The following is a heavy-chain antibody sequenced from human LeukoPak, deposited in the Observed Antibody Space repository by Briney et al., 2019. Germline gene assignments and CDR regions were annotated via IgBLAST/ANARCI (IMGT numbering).Heavy chain of an antibody. CDR3: ARVRRRIVGLSGGWFDP. CDR1: GGSFSGYY. D-gene: IGHD3-22*01. Sequence: SETLSLTCAVYGGSFSGYYWSWIRQPPGKGLEWIGEINHSGSTNYNPSLKSRVTISVDTSKNQFSLKLSSVTAADTAVYYCARVRRRIVGLSGGWFDPWGQRTLVTVSS. CDR2: INHSGST. V-gene: IGHV4-34*01. J-gene: IGHJ5*02.